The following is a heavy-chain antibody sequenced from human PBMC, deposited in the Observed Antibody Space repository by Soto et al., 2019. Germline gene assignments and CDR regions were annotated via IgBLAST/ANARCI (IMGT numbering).Heavy chain of an antibody. V-gene: IGHV3-30*18. CDR1: GFTFSSYG. CDR2: ISYDGSNK. Sequence: PGGSLRLSCAASGFTFSSYGMHWVRQAPGKGLEWVAVISYDGSNKYYADSVKGRFTISRDNSKNTLYLQMNSLRAEDTAVYYCAKEGTVTTLFDYWGQGTLVTVSS. CDR3: AKEGTVTTLFDY. D-gene: IGHD4-17*01. J-gene: IGHJ4*02.